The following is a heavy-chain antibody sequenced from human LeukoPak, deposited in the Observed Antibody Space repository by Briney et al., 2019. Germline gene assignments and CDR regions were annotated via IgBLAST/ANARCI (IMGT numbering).Heavy chain of an antibody. D-gene: IGHD2-2*02. CDR1: GYSISGGYY. Sequence: SETLSLTCSVSGYSISGGYYWGWIRQPPGKGLEWIGSIYHSGSTYYNPSLKSRVTISVDTSKNQFSLKLSSVTAADTAVYYCARNLGYCSSTSCYTASFDYWGQGTLVTVSS. CDR2: IYHSGST. V-gene: IGHV4-38-2*02. CDR3: ARNLGYCSSTSCYTASFDY. J-gene: IGHJ4*02.